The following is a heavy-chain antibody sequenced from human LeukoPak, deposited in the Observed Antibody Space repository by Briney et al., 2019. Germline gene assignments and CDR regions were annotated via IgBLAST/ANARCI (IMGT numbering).Heavy chain of an antibody. CDR2: IGTAGDP. CDR1: GFTFSSYD. CDR3: ARRAEREFGELLSPLDY. J-gene: IGHJ4*02. V-gene: IGHV3-13*05. Sequence: AGGSLRLSCAASGFTFSSYDMHWVRQATGKGLEWVSAIGTAGDPYYPGSVKGRFTISRENAKNSLYLQMNSLRAGDTAVYYCARRAEREFGELLSPLDYWGQGTLVTVSS. D-gene: IGHD3-10*01.